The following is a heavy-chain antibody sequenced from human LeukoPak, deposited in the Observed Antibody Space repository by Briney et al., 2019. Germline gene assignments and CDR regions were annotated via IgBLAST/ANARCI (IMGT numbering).Heavy chain of an antibody. J-gene: IGHJ6*03. CDR3: ARGASGWSGHYHYYYYMDV. CDR2: IYYSGST. V-gene: IGHV4-59*01. D-gene: IGHD3-3*01. CDR1: GGSISSYY. Sequence: SETLSLTCTVSGGSISSYYWSWIRQPPGKGLEWIGYIYYSGSTNYNPSLKSRVTISVDTSKNQFSLKLSSVTAADTAVYYCARGASGWSGHYHYYYYMDVWGKGTTVTVSS.